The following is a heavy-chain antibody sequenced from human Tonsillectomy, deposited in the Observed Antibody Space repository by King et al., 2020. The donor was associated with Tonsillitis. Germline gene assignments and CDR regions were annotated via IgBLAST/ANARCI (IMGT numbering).Heavy chain of an antibody. CDR3: AKAQKYDTSGSPSFDY. J-gene: IGHJ4*02. D-gene: IGHD3-22*01. Sequence: VQLVESGGGLVQPGGSLRLSCAASGFTFSSYAMSWVRQAPGKGLEWVSGIIGSGGSTYYADSVKGRFTISRDNSKNTLYQQMNSLRAEDTTVYYCAKAQKYDTSGSPSFDYWGQGTLVTVSS. V-gene: IGHV3-23*04. CDR2: IIGSGGST. CDR1: GFTFSSYA.